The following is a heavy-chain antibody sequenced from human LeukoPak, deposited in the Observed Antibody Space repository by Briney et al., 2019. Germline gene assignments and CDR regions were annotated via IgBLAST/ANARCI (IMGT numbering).Heavy chain of an antibody. J-gene: IGHJ3*02. CDR2: IYYSGST. Sequence: SETLSLTCTVCGGSISSGDYYWSWIRQPAGKGLEWIGYIYYSGSTYYNPSLKSRVTISVDTSKNQSSLKLSSVTAADTAVYYCARGLGSDAFDIWGQGTMVTVSS. V-gene: IGHV4-30-4*01. CDR3: ARGLGSDAFDI. CDR1: GGSISSGDYY.